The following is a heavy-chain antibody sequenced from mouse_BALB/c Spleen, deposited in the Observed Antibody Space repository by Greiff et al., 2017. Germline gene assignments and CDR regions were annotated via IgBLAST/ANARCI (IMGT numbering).Heavy chain of an antibody. CDR3: ARSGDRGFAY. CDR2: IYPGDGDT. J-gene: IGHJ3*01. D-gene: IGHD3-1*01. CDR1: GYAFSSYW. Sequence: QVQLKESGAELVRPGSSVKISCKASGYAFSSYWMNWVKQRPGQGLEWIGQIYPGDGDTNYNGKFKGKATLTADKSSSTAYMQLSSLTSEDSAVYFCARSGDRGFAYWGQGTLVTVSA. V-gene: IGHV1-80*01.